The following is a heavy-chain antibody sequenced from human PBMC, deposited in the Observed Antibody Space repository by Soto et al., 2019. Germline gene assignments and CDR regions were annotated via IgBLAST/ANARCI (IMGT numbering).Heavy chain of an antibody. J-gene: IGHJ4*02. CDR1: GFTFSNYA. V-gene: IGHV3-23*01. CDR3: AKAYFVWSSEQPYYFDY. CDR2: ISGSGGRS. D-gene: IGHD3-16*01. Sequence: EVQLLDSGGGLVQPGGSLRLSCAASGFTFSNYAMTWVRQGPGKGLEWVSGISGSGGRSNYADSVKGRFTTSRDNSKSTLYFRINSLRAEDTAVYYCAKAYFVWSSEQPYYFDYWGQGTLVTVSS.